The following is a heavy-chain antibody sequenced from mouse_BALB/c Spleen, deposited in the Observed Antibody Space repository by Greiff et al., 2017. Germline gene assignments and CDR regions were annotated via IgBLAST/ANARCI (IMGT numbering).Heavy chain of an antibody. CDR1: GYTFTSYY. Sequence: VQLVESGPELVKPGASVRLSCKASGYTFTSYYIHWVKQRPGQGLEWIGWIYPGNVNTKYNEKFKGKTTLTADKSSSTAYMQLSRLTSEDSAVYCGARWGSNDMDYWGQGTTVTVSS. J-gene: IGHJ4*01. V-gene: IGHV1S56*01. D-gene: IGHD2-12*01. CDR2: IYPGNVNT. CDR3: ARWGSNDMDY.